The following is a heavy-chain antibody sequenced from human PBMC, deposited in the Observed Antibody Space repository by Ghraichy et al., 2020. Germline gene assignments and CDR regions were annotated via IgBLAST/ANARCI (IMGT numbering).Heavy chain of an antibody. Sequence: GGSLRLSCAASGFTFSNYWMTWVRQAPGKGLEWVANIKKDGSDKYYVDSVKGRFTISRDNANNLLFLQMNSLRAEDTAVYYCVRDPSGFDYWGQGTLVTVSS. D-gene: IGHD6-19*01. CDR1: GFTFSNYW. CDR2: IKKDGSDK. CDR3: VRDPSGFDY. J-gene: IGHJ4*02. V-gene: IGHV3-7*01.